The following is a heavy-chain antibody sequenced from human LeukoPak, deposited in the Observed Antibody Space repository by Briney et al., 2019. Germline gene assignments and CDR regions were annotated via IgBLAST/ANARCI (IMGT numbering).Heavy chain of an antibody. CDR2: IHYSGST. Sequence: SETLSLTCTVSDGSISGYYWSWIRQPPGKALEWIGYIHYSGSTNYNPSLKSRVTISVDTSKNHFSLKLSSVTAADTAVYYCARVIDDYGDHAGAFDIWGQGTMVTVSS. CDR1: DGSISGYY. J-gene: IGHJ3*02. D-gene: IGHD4-17*01. CDR3: ARVIDDYGDHAGAFDI. V-gene: IGHV4-59*01.